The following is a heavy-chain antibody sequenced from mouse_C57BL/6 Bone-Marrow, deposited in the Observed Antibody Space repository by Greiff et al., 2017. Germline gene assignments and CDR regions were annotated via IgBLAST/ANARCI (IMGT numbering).Heavy chain of an antibody. V-gene: IGHV1-50*01. CDR3: ARYERDY. CDR2: IDPSDSYT. D-gene: IGHD2-3*01. Sequence: QVQLQQPGAELVKPGASVKLSCKASGYTFTSYWMQWVKQRPGQGLEWIGEIDPSDSYTNYNQKFKGKATLTVDTSSSTAYMQLSSLTSEDSAVYYCARYERDYGGRGTSVTVSA. J-gene: IGHJ4*01. CDR1: GYTFTSYW.